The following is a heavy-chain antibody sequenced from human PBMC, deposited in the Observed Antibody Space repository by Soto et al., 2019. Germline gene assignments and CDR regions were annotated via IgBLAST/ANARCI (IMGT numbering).Heavy chain of an antibody. CDR1: GGSISSGDYY. D-gene: IGHD2-15*01. Sequence: QVQLQESGPGLVKPSQTLSLTCTVSGGSISSGDYYWSWIRQPPGKGLEWIGYIYYSGSTYYNPSLKSRVTISVDTSKNQFSLKLSSVTAADTAVYYCARAARGEYCSGGSCYGPWQKNFDYWGQGTLVTVSS. V-gene: IGHV4-30-4*01. CDR2: IYYSGST. CDR3: ARAARGEYCSGGSCYGPWQKNFDY. J-gene: IGHJ4*02.